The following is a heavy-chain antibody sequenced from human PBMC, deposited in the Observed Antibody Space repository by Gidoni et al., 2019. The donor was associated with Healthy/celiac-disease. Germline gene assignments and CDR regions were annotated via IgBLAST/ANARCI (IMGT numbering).Heavy chain of an antibody. J-gene: IGHJ5*02. D-gene: IGHD3-3*01. CDR2: INHSGST. CDR3: ARGTRITIFGVVISRGIWFDP. CDR1: GGSFSGYY. Sequence: QVQLQQSGAGLLKPSETLSLTCAVYGGSFSGYYWSWIRQPPGKGLAWIGEINHSGSTNYNPSLKSRVTISVDTSKNQFSLKLSSVTAADTAVYYCARGTRITIFGVVISRGIWFDPWGQGTLVTVSS. V-gene: IGHV4-34*01.